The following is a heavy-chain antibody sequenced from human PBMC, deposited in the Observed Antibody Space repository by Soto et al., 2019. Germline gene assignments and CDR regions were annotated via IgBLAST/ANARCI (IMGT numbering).Heavy chain of an antibody. J-gene: IGHJ6*03. CDR1: GFTFSSYA. CDR2: IYYSGST. CDR3: AGSIVVVPAAMGFYYYMDV. V-gene: IGHV4-59*08. Sequence: GSLRLSCAASGFTFSSYAMSWVRQAPGKGLEWIGYIYYSGSTNYNPSLKSRVTISVDTSKNQFSLKLSSVTAADTAVYYCAGSIVVVPAAMGFYYYMDVWGKGTTVTVSS. D-gene: IGHD2-2*01.